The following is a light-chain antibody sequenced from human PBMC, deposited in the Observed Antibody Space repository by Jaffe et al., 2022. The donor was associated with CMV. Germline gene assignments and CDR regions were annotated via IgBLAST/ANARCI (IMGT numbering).Light chain of an antibody. J-gene: IGLJ3*02. V-gene: IGLV9-49*01. Sequence: QPVLTQPPSASASLGASVTLTCTLNSGYSSYIVDWYQQRPGKGPRFLMRVGAGGIVGSRGDGIPDRFSVLGSGLNRHLTIKNIQEEDEGDYHCATDHGSVGSGTNFVWVFGGGTKVTVL. CDR2: VGAGGIVG. CDR1: SGYSSYI. CDR3: ATDHGSVGSGTNFVWV.